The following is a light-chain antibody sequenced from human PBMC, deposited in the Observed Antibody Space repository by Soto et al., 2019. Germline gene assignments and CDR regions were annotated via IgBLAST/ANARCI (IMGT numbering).Light chain of an antibody. CDR3: QQYSSLWT. CDR1: QSVNNNY. CDR2: GAS. V-gene: IGKV3-20*01. Sequence: EIVLTQSPGTLSLSPGERATLCCRTSQSVNNNYLAWYQQKPGQAPRLLIYGASSRATGIPDRFSGSGSGTDFTLSISRLEPEDFAVYYCQQYSSLWTFGQGTKVDIK. J-gene: IGKJ1*01.